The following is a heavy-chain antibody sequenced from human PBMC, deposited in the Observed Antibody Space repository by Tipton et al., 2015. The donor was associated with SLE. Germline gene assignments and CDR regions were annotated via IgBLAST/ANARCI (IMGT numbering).Heavy chain of an antibody. J-gene: IGHJ3*02. CDR2: INSDGSIA. Sequence: SLRLSCAASGFTFSSSWMHWVRQVPGKGLVWVSRINSDGSIANYADSVKGRFTISRDNAENTLFLQMNSLRAEDTAVYFCARDRGSYHAFDMWGQGTMVTVSS. D-gene: IGHD1-26*01. CDR3: ARDRGSYHAFDM. V-gene: IGHV3-74*01. CDR1: GFTFSSSW.